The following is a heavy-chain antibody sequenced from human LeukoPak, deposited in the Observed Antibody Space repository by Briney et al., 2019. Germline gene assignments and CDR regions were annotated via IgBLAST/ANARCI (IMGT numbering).Heavy chain of an antibody. D-gene: IGHD3-10*01. CDR2: INSDGSST. Sequence: GGSLSLSCAASGFTFSSYWMHWVRQAPGKGLVWVSRINSDGSSTSYADSVKGRFSISRDNAKNTLYLQMNSLRAEDTAVYYCARVPRFGGYYFDYWGQGTLVSVSS. V-gene: IGHV3-74*01. J-gene: IGHJ4*02. CDR1: GFTFSSYW. CDR3: ARVPRFGGYYFDY.